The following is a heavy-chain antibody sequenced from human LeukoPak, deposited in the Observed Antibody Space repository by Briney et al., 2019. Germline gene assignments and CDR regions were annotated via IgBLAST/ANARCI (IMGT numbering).Heavy chain of an antibody. D-gene: IGHD1-26*01. CDR2: IYYSGTI. Sequence: PSETLSLTCTVSGGSISSSSHYWGWIRQSPGKGLEWIGSIYYSGTIYYNPSLKSGVTISVDTSNNKFSLKLSSVTAADTAIYYCATTTIRLGYWGQGTLVTVSS. V-gene: IGHV4-39*07. CDR1: GGSISSSSHY. J-gene: IGHJ4*02. CDR3: ATTTIRLGY.